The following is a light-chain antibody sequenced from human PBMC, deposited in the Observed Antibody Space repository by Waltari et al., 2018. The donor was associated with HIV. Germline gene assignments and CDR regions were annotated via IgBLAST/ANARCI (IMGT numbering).Light chain of an antibody. CDR2: KNT. J-gene: IGLJ1*01. CDR1: ASPKPY. Sequence: SSELTQPPSVSVSPGQTARITCSGDASPKPYTHWFQQKPGQAPVVVIHKNTERPPGIPERFSASRSGTTVTLTITGVQTDDEADYYCLSADTSGTYVFGPGTTVTVL. V-gene: IGLV3-25*03. CDR3: LSADTSGTYV.